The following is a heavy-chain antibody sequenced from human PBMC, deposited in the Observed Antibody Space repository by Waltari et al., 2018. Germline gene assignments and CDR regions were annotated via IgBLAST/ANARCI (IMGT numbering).Heavy chain of an antibody. Sequence: VQPGRSLRLSCAASGFTFSSYAMHWVRQAPGKGLEWVTAISYDGSKQYYAESVKGRFTISRDNSKNTLYLEMNSLRAEDTAIYYCAKDRDGYNLRPEQIDYWGQGTLVTVSS. CDR2: ISYDGSKQ. CDR3: AKDRDGYNLRPEQIDY. D-gene: IGHD5-12*01. V-gene: IGHV3-30-3*01. CDR1: GFTFSSYA. J-gene: IGHJ4*02.